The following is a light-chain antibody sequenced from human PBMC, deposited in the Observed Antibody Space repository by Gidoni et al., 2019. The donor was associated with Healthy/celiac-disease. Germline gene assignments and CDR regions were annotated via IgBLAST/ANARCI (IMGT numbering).Light chain of an antibody. Sequence: QSALTQPPSASGSPGQSVTISCTGTSSAVGGYNYVSWYQQHPGKAPKLMIYEVSKRPSGVPDRFSGSKSGNTASLTVSGLQAEDEADYYCSSYAGSNQVVFGGGTKLTVL. CDR2: EVS. V-gene: IGLV2-8*01. CDR3: SSYAGSNQVV. CDR1: SSAVGGYNY. J-gene: IGLJ2*01.